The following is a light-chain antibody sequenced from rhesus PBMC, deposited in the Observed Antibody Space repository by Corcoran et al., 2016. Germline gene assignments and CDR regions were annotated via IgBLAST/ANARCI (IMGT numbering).Light chain of an antibody. Sequence: DIQMTQSPSSLSASVGDRVTITCRASENVNNYLHWYQQKPGKALKLLIYKASTLQSGVPSRFSGSGSGTDFTLTISRLQPEDFATYYCQHSYGTPFTFGPGTKLDIK. CDR2: KAS. CDR3: QHSYGTPFT. V-gene: IGKV1-74*01. CDR1: ENVNNY. J-gene: IGKJ3*01.